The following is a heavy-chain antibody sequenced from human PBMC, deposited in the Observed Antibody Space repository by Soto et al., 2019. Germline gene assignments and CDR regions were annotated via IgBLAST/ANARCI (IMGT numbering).Heavy chain of an antibody. Sequence: QVQLVQSGAEVKKPGASVKVSCKASGYTFTGYYMHWVRQAPGQGLEWMGWINPNSGGTNYAQKFQGWVNMTRDTSSSTAYMELSRLRSDDTAVYYFARGDVVVPAATHTDKGDRASAFDIWGQGTMVTVSS. CDR1: GYTFTGYY. J-gene: IGHJ3*02. CDR3: ARGDVVVPAATHTDKGDRASAFDI. D-gene: IGHD2-2*01. CDR2: INPNSGGT. V-gene: IGHV1-2*04.